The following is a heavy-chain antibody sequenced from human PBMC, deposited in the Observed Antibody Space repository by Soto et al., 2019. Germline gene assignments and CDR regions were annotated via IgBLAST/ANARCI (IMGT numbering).Heavy chain of an antibody. Sequence: SETLSLTCTVSGGSISSSSYYWGWIRQPPGKGLEWIGSIYYSGSTYYNPSLKSRVTISVDTSKNQFSLKLSSVTAADTAVYYCARHEYYDFWSGYRNWFDPWGQGTLVTVSS. D-gene: IGHD3-3*01. J-gene: IGHJ5*02. CDR3: ARHEYYDFWSGYRNWFDP. CDR1: GGSISSSSYY. CDR2: IYYSGST. V-gene: IGHV4-39*01.